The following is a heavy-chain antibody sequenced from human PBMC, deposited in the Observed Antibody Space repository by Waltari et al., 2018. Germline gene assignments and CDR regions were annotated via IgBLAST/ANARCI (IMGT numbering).Heavy chain of an antibody. CDR1: GFTFSNSW. CDR2: INGDRSTT. V-gene: IGHV3-74*01. D-gene: IGHD6-19*01. Sequence: EVQLVESGGGLVQPGGSLRLSCAASGFTFSNSWRYWVRQAPGKGLVWVSRINGDRSTTNSADSVKGRFTISRDNAKNTVYLQMSSLRAEDTAVYYCATPTSSKGIAVARRWGQGTLVPVSS. CDR3: ATPTSSKGIAVARR. J-gene: IGHJ4*02.